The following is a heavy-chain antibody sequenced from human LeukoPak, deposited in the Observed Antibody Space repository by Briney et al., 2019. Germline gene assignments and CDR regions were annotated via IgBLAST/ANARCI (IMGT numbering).Heavy chain of an antibody. V-gene: IGHV1-69*01. Sequence: GSSVKVSCKASGGTFSSYAISWVRQAPGQGLEWMGGIIPIFGTANYAQKFQGRVTITADESTSTAYMELSSLRSEDTAVYYCARDGVSSIAARRTRNYFDYWGQGTLVTVSS. CDR2: IIPIFGTA. J-gene: IGHJ4*02. D-gene: IGHD6-6*01. CDR1: GGTFSSYA. CDR3: ARDGVSSIAARRTRNYFDY.